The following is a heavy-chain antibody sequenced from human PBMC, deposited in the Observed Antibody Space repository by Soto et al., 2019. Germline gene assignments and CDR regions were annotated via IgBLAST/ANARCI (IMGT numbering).Heavy chain of an antibody. J-gene: IGHJ4*02. Sequence: SLRLSCVASGFTFSSYAMSWVRQAPGKGLEWVSAITDSGGDTYHADSVKGRFTISRDNSKNTLYMQMNSLTAEDTAVYYCAKGSTSSRPYYFDYWGQGTPVTVSS. V-gene: IGHV3-23*01. CDR2: ITDSGGDT. CDR3: AKGSTSSRPYYFDY. CDR1: GFTFSSYA. D-gene: IGHD2-2*01.